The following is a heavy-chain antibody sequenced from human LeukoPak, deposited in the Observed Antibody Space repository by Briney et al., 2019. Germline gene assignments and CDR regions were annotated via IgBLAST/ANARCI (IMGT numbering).Heavy chain of an antibody. CDR1: GGSISSSSYY. Sequence: SETLSLTCTVSGGSISSSSYYWDWIRQPLGKGLEWIGSIYYSGGTYHNPSLKSRVSISVDTSKNQFSLKLSSVTAADTAVYYCASITMAGNLDSWGQGTLLTVSS. V-gene: IGHV4-39*01. CDR2: IYYSGGT. J-gene: IGHJ4*02. D-gene: IGHD6-19*01. CDR3: ASITMAGNLDS.